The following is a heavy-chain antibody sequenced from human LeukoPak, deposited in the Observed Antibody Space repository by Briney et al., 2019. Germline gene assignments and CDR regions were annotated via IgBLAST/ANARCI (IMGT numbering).Heavy chain of an antibody. CDR2: ISYDGSNK. CDR3: ARVKMVRGVPDAFDI. Sequence: GSLRLSCAASGFTFSSYAMHWVRQAPGKGLEWVAVISYDGSNKYYADSVKGRFTISRDNSKNSLYLQMNSLRAEDTAVYYCARVKMVRGVPDAFDIWGQGTMVTVSS. CDR1: GFTFSSYA. V-gene: IGHV3-30-3*01. J-gene: IGHJ3*02. D-gene: IGHD3-10*01.